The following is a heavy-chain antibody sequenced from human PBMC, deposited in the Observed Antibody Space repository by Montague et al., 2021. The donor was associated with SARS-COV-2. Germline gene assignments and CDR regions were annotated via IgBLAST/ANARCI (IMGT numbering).Heavy chain of an antibody. CDR1: GITFSSYA. J-gene: IGHJ4*02. V-gene: IGHV3-30-3*01. D-gene: IGHD3-10*01. CDR2: ILYDGSNK. CDR3: AREGLSGSYYGFLDY. Sequence: SLRLSCAASGITFSSYAMHWVRQAPGKGLEWVAVILYDGSNKYYADPVKGRFIISRDNSKNTLYLQMNSLRAEDTAVYYCAREGLSGSYYGFLDYWGQGTLVTVSS.